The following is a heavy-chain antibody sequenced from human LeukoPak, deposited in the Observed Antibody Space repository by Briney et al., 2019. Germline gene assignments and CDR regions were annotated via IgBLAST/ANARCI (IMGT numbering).Heavy chain of an antibody. CDR2: ISGSGDST. J-gene: IGHJ4*02. D-gene: IGHD6-19*01. CDR1: GFSFSSYA. Sequence: GGSLRLSCAASGFSFSSYAMSWVRQAPGKGLAWVSGISGSGDSTYYADSVKGRFTISRDNSKNTLYLQMNSLRAEGTAVYYCAKDLNGWYIFDYWGQGTLVTVSS. CDR3: AKDLNGWYIFDY. V-gene: IGHV3-23*01.